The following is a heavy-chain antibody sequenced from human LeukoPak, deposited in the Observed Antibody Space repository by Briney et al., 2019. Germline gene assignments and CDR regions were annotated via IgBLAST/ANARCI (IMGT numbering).Heavy chain of an antibody. D-gene: IGHD2-2*01. V-gene: IGHV3-30*03. CDR1: GFTFSTFG. Sequence: GGSLRLSCTASGFTFSTFGMHWVRQAPGKGLEWVAVISYGGSNKYYADSVKGRFTISRDNSKNTLYLQMNSLRAEDTAVYYCARDSHYCSSTSCYYYYGMDVWGQGTTVTVSS. CDR3: ARDSHYCSSTSCYYYYGMDV. CDR2: ISYGGSNK. J-gene: IGHJ6*02.